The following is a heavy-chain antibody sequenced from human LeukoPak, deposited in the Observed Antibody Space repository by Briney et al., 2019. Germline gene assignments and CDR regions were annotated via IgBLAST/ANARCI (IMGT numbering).Heavy chain of an antibody. Sequence: GASVKVSCKASGYTFTGYYMHWVRQAPGQGLEWMGGFDPEDGETIYAQKFQGRVTMTEDTSTDTAYMELSSLRSEDTAVYYCATDWIAVAGTVFPPGYWGQGTLVTVSS. V-gene: IGHV1-24*01. D-gene: IGHD6-19*01. CDR3: ATDWIAVAGTVFPPGY. CDR1: GYTFTGYY. J-gene: IGHJ4*02. CDR2: FDPEDGET.